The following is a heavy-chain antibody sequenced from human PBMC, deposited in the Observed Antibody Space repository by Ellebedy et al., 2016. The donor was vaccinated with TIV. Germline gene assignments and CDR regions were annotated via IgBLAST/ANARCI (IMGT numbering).Heavy chain of an antibody. Sequence: GESLKISXEASGFFFTNACMSWVRQAPGKGLEWVAVIKSKVDGRTTEYAAPVEGRFTISTDDSKNTLYLQMNNLTTEDTGVYYCTTNGIGGAINNWGRGILVTVSS. D-gene: IGHD3-16*01. CDR2: IKSKVDGRTT. CDR3: TTNGIGGAINN. CDR1: GFFFTNAC. V-gene: IGHV3-15*01. J-gene: IGHJ4*02.